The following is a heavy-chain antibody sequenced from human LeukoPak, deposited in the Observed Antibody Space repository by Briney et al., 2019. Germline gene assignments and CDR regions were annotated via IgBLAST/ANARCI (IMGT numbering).Heavy chain of an antibody. Sequence: PGTSLRLSCAASGFSVRTHYLSWVRQAPGKGLEWVSVIYSGDSAYYADSVKGRFTVSRDNSKNTLYLQMDSLRAEDTAMYYCAKDESSGFNFDYWGQGTLVTVSS. CDR1: GFSVRTHY. D-gene: IGHD3-22*01. CDR3: AKDESSGFNFDY. J-gene: IGHJ4*02. CDR2: IYSGDSA. V-gene: IGHV3-66*01.